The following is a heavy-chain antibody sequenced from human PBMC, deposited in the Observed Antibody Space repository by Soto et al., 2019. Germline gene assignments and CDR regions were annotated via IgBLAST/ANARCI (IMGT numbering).Heavy chain of an antibody. CDR2: INPNSGGT. V-gene: IGHV1-2*04. D-gene: IGHD3-10*01. CDR1: GYTFTGYY. J-gene: IGHJ6*02. Sequence: ASVKVSCKASGYTFTGYYMHWVRQAPGQGLEWMGWINPNSGGTNYAQKFQGWVTMTRDTSISTAYMELSRLRSDDTAVYYCARDYSMVRDTHYYYYGMDVWGQGTTVTVSS. CDR3: ARDYSMVRDTHYYYYGMDV.